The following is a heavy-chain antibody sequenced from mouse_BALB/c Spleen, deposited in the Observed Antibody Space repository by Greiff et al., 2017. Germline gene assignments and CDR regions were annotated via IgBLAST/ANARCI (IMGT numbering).Heavy chain of an antibody. CDR2: ISYSGST. CDR1: GDSITSGY. Sequence: VQLKESGPSLVKPSQTLSLTCSVTGDSITSGYWNWIRKFPGNKLEYMGYISYSGSTYYNPSLKSRISITRDTSKNQYYLQLNSVTTEDTATYYCATNSLLRLWYFDVWGAGTTVTVSS. CDR3: ATNSLLRLWYFDV. V-gene: IGHV3-8*02. J-gene: IGHJ1*01. D-gene: IGHD1-2*01.